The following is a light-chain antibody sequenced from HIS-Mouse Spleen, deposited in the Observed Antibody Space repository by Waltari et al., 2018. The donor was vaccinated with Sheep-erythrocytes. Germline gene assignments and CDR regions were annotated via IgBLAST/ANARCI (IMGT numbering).Light chain of an antibody. V-gene: IGLV3-10*01. J-gene: IGLJ3*02. Sequence: SYELTQPPSVSVSPVQTARLTCSGDALPKKYAYWYQQKSGQDPVLVIYEDSKRPSGIAARFAGSSSWRRATLTISGAQVEDEADYYWYSTDSSRNHWVFGGGTKLTVL. CDR2: EDS. CDR1: ALPKKY. CDR3: YSTDSSRNHWV.